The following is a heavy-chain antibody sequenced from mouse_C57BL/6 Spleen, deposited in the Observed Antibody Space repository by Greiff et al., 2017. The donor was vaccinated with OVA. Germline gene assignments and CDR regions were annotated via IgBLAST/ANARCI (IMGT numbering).Heavy chain of an antibody. J-gene: IGHJ1*03. CDR1: GFTFSSYT. CDR3: ARHGGSSYWGWYFDV. D-gene: IGHD1-1*01. V-gene: IGHV5-9*01. Sequence: EVQLVESGGGLVKPGGSLKLSCAASGFTFSSYTMSWVRQTPEKRLEWVATISGGGGNTYYPDSVKGRFTISRDNAKNTLYLQMSSLRSEDTALYYCARHGGSSYWGWYFDVWGTGTTVTVSS. CDR2: ISGGGGNT.